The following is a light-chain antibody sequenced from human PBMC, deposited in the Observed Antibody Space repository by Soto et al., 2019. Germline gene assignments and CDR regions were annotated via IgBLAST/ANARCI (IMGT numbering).Light chain of an antibody. CDR2: DAS. J-gene: IGKJ5*01. CDR3: KQYSHLIN. Sequence: DIQMTPSPSTLSASVLYIVTITCRSSQSISSWLAWYQQKPGKAPKLLIYDASNLETGVPSRFSGSGSGTDFTFTISSLQPEDIATYYYKQYSHLINFGQGTRLEIK. V-gene: IGKV1-5*01. CDR1: QSISSW.